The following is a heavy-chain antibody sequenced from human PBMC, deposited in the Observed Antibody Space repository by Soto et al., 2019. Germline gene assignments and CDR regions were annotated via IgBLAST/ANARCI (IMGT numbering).Heavy chain of an antibody. CDR2: IWSDGNNK. V-gene: IGHV3-33*01. Sequence: QVQLVESGGGVVQPGRSLRLSCAVSGFTFSSYGMHWVRQAPGKGLEWVAVIWSDGNNKYYADSVKGRFTISRDNSKNPLFLQMNSLGAEGTAVYYCARDRGGGYVDWGQGTLVTVSS. CDR3: ARDRGGGYVD. D-gene: IGHD5-12*01. CDR1: GFTFSSYG. J-gene: IGHJ4*02.